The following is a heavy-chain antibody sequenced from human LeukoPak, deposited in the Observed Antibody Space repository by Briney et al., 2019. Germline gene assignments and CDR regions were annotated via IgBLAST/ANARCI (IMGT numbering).Heavy chain of an antibody. CDR1: GFTFSSYG. CDR3: AKGSAYTYYYDSSGYSGHDAFDI. D-gene: IGHD3-22*01. CDR2: ISYDGSNK. J-gene: IGHJ3*02. V-gene: IGHV3-30*18. Sequence: GGSLRLSCAASGFTFSSYGMHWVRQAPGKGLEWVAVISYDGSNKYYADSVKGRFTIPRDNSKNTLYLQMNSLRAEDTAVYYCAKGSAYTYYYDSSGYSGHDAFDIWGQGTMVTVSS.